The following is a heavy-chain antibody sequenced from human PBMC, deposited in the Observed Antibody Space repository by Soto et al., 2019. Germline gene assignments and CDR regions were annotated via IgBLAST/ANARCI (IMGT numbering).Heavy chain of an antibody. CDR2: IKSKTDGGTT. CDR1: GFTFSNAW. J-gene: IGHJ3*02. CDR3: TTGYCSSTSCYGPGENDAFDI. Sequence: GGSLRLSCAASGFTFSNAWMSWVRQAPGKGLEWVGRIKSKTDGGTTDNAAPVKGRFTISRDDSKNTLYLQMNSLKTEDTAVYYCTTGYCSSTSCYGPGENDAFDIWGQGTMVTVSS. V-gene: IGHV3-15*01. D-gene: IGHD2-2*01.